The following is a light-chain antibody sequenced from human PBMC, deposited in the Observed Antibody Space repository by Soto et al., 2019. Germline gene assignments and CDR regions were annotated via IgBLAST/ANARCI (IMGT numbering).Light chain of an antibody. CDR1: QSINTY. CDR3: QQYFTTPL. CDR2: AAS. V-gene: IGKV1-39*01. Sequence: DIQMTQSPSSLSASVGDRVTITCRASQSINTYVNWYQQKPGKAPKLLIYAASSLRSGAPSRFSGGGSGTDFTLTISSLQSEDGAIYYCQQYFTTPLFGQGTRLEI. J-gene: IGKJ5*01.